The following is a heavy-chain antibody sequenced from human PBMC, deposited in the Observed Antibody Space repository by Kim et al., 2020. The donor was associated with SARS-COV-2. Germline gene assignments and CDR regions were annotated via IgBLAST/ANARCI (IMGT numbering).Heavy chain of an antibody. D-gene: IGHD3-22*01. Sequence: GGSLRLSCAASGFTFSSYSMNWVRQAPGKGLEWVSSISSSSSYIYYADSVKGRFTISRDNAKNSLYLQMNSLRAEDTAVYYCARDTPSPSYYYDSRGAWGNYYYYGMDVWGQGTTVTVSS. CDR2: ISSSSSYI. J-gene: IGHJ6*02. CDR3: ARDTPSPSYYYDSRGAWGNYYYYGMDV. CDR1: GFTFSSYS. V-gene: IGHV3-21*01.